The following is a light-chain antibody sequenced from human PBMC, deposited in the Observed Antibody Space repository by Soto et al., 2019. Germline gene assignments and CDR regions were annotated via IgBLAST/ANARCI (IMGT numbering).Light chain of an antibody. CDR1: QDIGRY. J-gene: IGKJ1*01. V-gene: IGKV1-8*01. CDR2: AAS. CDR3: QQYYSYPWT. Sequence: AIRMTQSPSSLSASTGDRVTITCRASQDIGRYVAWYQQKPGKGPKLLIYAASTLQSGVPSRFSGSGSGTDFTLIISYLQSEDFATYHCQQYYSYPWTFGQGTKVKIK.